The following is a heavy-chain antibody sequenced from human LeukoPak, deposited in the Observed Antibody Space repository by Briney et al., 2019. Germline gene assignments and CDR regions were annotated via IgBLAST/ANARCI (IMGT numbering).Heavy chain of an antibody. D-gene: IGHD3-3*01. CDR1: GGSFSGYY. J-gene: IGHJ5*02. V-gene: IGHV4-34*01. CDR3: ARGSIRLPFDP. CDR2: INHSGST. Sequence: SETLSPTCAVYGGSFSGYYWSWLRQPPGKGLEWIGEINHSGSTNYNPSLKSRVTISVDTSKNQFSLKLSSVTAADTAVYYCARGSIRLPFDPWGQGTLVTVSS.